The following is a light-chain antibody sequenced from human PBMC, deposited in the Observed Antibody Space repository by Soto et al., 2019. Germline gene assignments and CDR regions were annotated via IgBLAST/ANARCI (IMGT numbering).Light chain of an antibody. CDR2: VGS. CDR1: QSLLHRTGYNY. CDR3: MQGTHWPIT. V-gene: IGKV2-28*01. J-gene: IGKJ5*01. Sequence: EIVMTQSPLSLSVTPGEPASISCRSSQSLLHRTGYNYLDWYLQKPGQSPQLLIYVGSNRASGVPDRFSGSGSGTDFTLKISRVEAEDVGVYYCMQGTHWPITFGQGTRLEIK.